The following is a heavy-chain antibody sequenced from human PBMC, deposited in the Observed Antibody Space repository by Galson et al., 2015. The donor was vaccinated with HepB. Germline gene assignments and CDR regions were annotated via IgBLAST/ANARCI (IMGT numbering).Heavy chain of an antibody. CDR3: VKEGSWFGGDWFDP. D-gene: IGHD3-16*01. V-gene: IGHV3-23*01. Sequence: SLRLSCAGSGFIFRHHAMAWIRQAPGKGLEWVSGINGRGSTRSYSGAVKGRFSISRDNSKDTVFLQMDNLRAEDTAVYYCVKEGSWFGGDWFDPWGQGALVTVS. CDR1: GFIFRHHA. J-gene: IGHJ5*02. CDR2: INGRGSTR.